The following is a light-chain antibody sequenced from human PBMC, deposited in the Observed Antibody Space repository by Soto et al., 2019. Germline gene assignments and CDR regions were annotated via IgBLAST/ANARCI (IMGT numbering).Light chain of an antibody. J-gene: IGLJ2*01. CDR3: CSYAGSSTFGVV. CDR1: SSDVGSYNL. CDR2: EGG. Sequence: QSALTQPASVSGSPGQSITISCTGTSSDVGSYNLVSWYQQHPGKAPKLMIYEGGKRPSGVSNRFSGSKSGNTASLTISGLQAEDEADYYCCSYAGSSTFGVVFGGGTKRPS. V-gene: IGLV2-23*03.